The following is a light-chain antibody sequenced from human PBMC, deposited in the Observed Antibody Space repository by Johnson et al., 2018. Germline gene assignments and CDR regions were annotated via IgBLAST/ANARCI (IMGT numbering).Light chain of an antibody. CDR1: SSNIGNNY. CDR3: GTWDSSLSAGNV. Sequence: QSVLTQPPSVSAAPGQKVTISCSGSSSNIGNNYVSWYQQLPGTAPKLLIYENNKRPSGIPDRFSGSKSGTSATLGIPGLQPGAEADYYCGTWDSSLSAGNVFGTGTKVTVL. CDR2: ENN. J-gene: IGLJ1*01. V-gene: IGLV1-51*02.